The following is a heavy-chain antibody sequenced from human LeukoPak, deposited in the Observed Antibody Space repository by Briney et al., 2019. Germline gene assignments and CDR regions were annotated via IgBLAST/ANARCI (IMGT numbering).Heavy chain of an antibody. V-gene: IGHV3-30*18. Sequence: GRSLRLSCAASGFTFSSYGMHWVRQAPGKGLEWVAVISYDGSNKYYADSVKGRFTISRDNSKNTLSLQVSSLRAEDTAVYYCAKGRYSYAFEYSDSWGQGTLVTVSS. J-gene: IGHJ4*02. CDR2: ISYDGSNK. CDR1: GFTFSSYG. D-gene: IGHD5-18*01. CDR3: AKGRYSYAFEYSDS.